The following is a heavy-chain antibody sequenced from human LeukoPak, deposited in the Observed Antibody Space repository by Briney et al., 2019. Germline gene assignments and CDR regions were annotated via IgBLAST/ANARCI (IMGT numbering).Heavy chain of an antibody. V-gene: IGHV3-23*01. CDR2: ISGSGDST. J-gene: IGHJ4*02. D-gene: IGHD1-26*01. CDR1: GFTFSSYG. CDR3: AKDRAGATFFDY. Sequence: GGSLRLSCAGSGFTFSSYGMSWVRQAPRKGLEWVTAISGSGDSTYYADSVKGRFTISRDNSKNTLYLQMNSLRAEDTAVYYCAKDRAGATFFDYWGQGTLVTVSS.